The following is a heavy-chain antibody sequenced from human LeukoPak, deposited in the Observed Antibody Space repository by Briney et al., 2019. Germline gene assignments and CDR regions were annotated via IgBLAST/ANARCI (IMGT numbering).Heavy chain of an antibody. CDR1: GFTFSSYG. V-gene: IGHV3-30*18. CDR2: ISYDGSNK. CDR3: AKDMGGTKPYYYFDY. D-gene: IGHD3-16*01. J-gene: IGHJ4*02. Sequence: GGSLRLSCAASGFTFSSYGMHWVRQAPGKGLEWVAVISYDGSNKYDADSVKGRFTISRDNSKNTLYLQMNSLRAEDTAVYYCAKDMGGTKPYYYFDYWGQGTLVTVSS.